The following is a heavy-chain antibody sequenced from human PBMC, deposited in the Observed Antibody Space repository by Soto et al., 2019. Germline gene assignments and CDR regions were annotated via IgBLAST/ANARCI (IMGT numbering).Heavy chain of an antibody. CDR3: AKDKRCSGTSCYEVYYYMDV. CDR2: ISGSGDST. D-gene: IGHD2-2*01. V-gene: IGHV3-23*01. J-gene: IGHJ6*03. CDR1: GFTFSSYA. Sequence: PGGSLRLSCAASGFTFSSYAMTWVRQAPGKGLEWVSGISGSGDSTYYADSVKGRFAISRDNSKNTLYLQMNGLRAEDTAVYYCAKDKRCSGTSCYEVYYYMDVGGKGTTVTVSS.